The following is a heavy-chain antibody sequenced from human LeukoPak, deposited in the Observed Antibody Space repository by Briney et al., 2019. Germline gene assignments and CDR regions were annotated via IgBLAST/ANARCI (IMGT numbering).Heavy chain of an antibody. Sequence: GASVKVSCKASGYTFTGYYMHWVRQAPGQGLEWMGWINPNSGGTNYAQKFQGRVTMTRDTSISTAYMELSRLRSDDTAVYYCARVVGAYSLGHYYYYMDVWGKGTTVTVSS. J-gene: IGHJ6*03. V-gene: IGHV1-2*02. D-gene: IGHD1-26*01. CDR2: INPNSGGT. CDR1: GYTFTGYY. CDR3: ARVVGAYSLGHYYYYMDV.